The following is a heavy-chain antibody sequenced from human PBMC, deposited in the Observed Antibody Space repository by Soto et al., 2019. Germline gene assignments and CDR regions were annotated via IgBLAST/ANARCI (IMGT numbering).Heavy chain of an antibody. D-gene: IGHD6-6*01. CDR1: GGTFSSYA. CDR2: VIPIFGTA. J-gene: IGHJ6*02. Sequence: GASVKVSCKASGGTFSSYAISWVRQAPGQGREWMGGVIPIFGTANYAQKLQGRVPITADKSPRTAYMELSSLRSEDTAVYCCARDTGSGSSPPRGYYYGMDVWGQGTTVTVSS. CDR3: ARDTGSGSSPPRGYYYGMDV. V-gene: IGHV1-69*06.